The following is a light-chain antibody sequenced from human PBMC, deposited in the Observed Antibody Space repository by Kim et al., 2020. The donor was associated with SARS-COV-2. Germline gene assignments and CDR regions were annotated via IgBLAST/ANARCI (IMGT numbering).Light chain of an antibody. CDR2: GAS. CDR3: QQDYNFPFT. CDR1: QSVSSSY. V-gene: IGKV3D-7*01. J-gene: IGKJ3*01. Sequence: PGERVTLSCRASQSVSSSYLTWYQQKPGQAPRLLIYGASTRATGIPARFSGSGSGTDFTLTISSLQPEDFAVYYCQQDYNFPFTFDPGTKVDIK.